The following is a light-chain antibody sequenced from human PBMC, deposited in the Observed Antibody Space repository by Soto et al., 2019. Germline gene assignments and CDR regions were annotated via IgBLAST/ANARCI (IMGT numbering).Light chain of an antibody. Sequence: QSVLTQPPSVSGAPGQRVTISCTGTSSNLGADYDVNWYQQLPGTAPKVLINGNSYRPSGVPARFSGSKSGTSASLVITDLQAEDEGDYYCQSYETSLSGYVFGGGTQLTVL. CDR1: SSNLGADYD. CDR2: GNS. J-gene: IGLJ3*02. CDR3: QSYETSLSGYV. V-gene: IGLV1-40*01.